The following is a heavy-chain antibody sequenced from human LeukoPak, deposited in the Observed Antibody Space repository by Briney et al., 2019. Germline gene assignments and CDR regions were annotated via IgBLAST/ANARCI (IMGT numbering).Heavy chain of an antibody. CDR3: ARSRQLAPGDF. CDR2: ISYDGSNK. Sequence: GGSLRLSCAASGFTFSSYAMHWVRQAPGKGLEWVAVISYDGSNKYYADSVKGRFTISRDNSKNTLYLQMNSLRAEDTAVYYGARSRQLAPGDFWGQGNLGNVSS. J-gene: IGHJ4*02. D-gene: IGHD6-19*01. CDR1: GFTFSSYA. V-gene: IGHV3-30*04.